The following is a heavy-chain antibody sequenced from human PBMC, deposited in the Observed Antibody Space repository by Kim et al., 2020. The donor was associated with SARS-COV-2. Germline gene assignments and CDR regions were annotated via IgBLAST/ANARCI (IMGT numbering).Heavy chain of an antibody. Sequence: SETLSLTCTVSGGSISSSSYYWGWIRQPPGKGLEWIGSIYYSGSTYYNPSLKSRVTISVDTSKNQFSLKLSSVTAADTAVYYCARHVLWVRGVIMTEFDYWGQGTLVTVSS. D-gene: IGHD3-10*01. V-gene: IGHV4-39*01. CDR3: ARHVLWVRGVIMTEFDY. CDR1: GGSISSSSYY. CDR2: IYYSGST. J-gene: IGHJ4*02.